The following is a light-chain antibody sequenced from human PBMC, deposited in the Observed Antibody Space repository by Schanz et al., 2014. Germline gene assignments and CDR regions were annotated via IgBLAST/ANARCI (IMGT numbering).Light chain of an antibody. CDR2: EVT. Sequence: QSALTQPASVSGSPGQSITISCTGTSSDVGNYNYVSWYQQHPGKAPKLMIYEVTKRPSGVPDRFSGSKSGNTASLTVSGLQAEDEADYYCSSYAGSNNLVFGGGTKLTVL. CDR1: SSDVGNYNY. J-gene: IGLJ3*02. V-gene: IGLV2-8*01. CDR3: SSYAGSNNLV.